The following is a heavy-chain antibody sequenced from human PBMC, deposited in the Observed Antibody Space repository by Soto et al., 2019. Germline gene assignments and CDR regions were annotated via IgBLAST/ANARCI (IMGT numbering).Heavy chain of an antibody. CDR1: GYSISSSYY. V-gene: IGHV4-38-2*01. CDR2: IYHSGST. D-gene: IGHD6-13*01. J-gene: IGHJ6*02. Sequence: SDTLSLTCAISGYSISSSYYYGWIRQTPGKGLECLGSIYHSGSTYYNPSLKSRVTISVDTSKNQFSLKLSSVTAADTAVYYSAGWAAAGRRLLYYYYYGMDVWGQGTTVP. CDR3: AGWAAAGRRLLYYYYYGMDV.